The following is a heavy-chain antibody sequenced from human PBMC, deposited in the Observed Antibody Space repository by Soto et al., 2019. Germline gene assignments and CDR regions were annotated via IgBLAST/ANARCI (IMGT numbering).Heavy chain of an antibody. Sequence: SETLSLTCAVYGGSFSGYYWSWIRQPPGKGLEWIGEINHSGSTNFNPSLKSRVTISVDTSKNQFSLKLSSVTAADTAVYYCARSPARKVRGTSRGAFDIWGQGTMVTVSS. V-gene: IGHV4-34*01. CDR1: GGSFSGYY. J-gene: IGHJ3*02. CDR3: ARSPARKVRGTSRGAFDI. CDR2: INHSGST. D-gene: IGHD3-10*01.